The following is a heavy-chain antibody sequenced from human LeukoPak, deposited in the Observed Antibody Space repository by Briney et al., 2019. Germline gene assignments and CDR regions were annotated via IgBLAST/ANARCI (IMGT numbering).Heavy chain of an antibody. CDR3: ASYYDSSGYLFDY. J-gene: IGHJ4*02. V-gene: IGHV4-61*02. CDR2: IYTSGST. Sequence: SETLSLTCTVSGGSISSGSYYWSWIRQPAGKGLEWIGRIYTSGSTNYNPSLKSRVTISVDTPKNQFSLKLSSVTAADTAIYYCASYYDSSGYLFDYWGQGILVTVSS. D-gene: IGHD3-22*01. CDR1: GGSISSGSYY.